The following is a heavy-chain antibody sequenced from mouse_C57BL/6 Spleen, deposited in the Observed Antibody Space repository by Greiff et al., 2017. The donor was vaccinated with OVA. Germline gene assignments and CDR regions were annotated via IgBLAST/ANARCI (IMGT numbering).Heavy chain of an antibody. Sequence: QVQLQQPGAELVRPGSSVKLSCKASGYTFTSYWMHWVKQRPIQGLEWIGNIDPSDSETQYTQKFKDKATLTVDKSSSTAYMQLSRLTSEDSAVYYCARWTGGGDYFDYWGQGTTLTVSS. CDR1: GYTFTSYW. J-gene: IGHJ2*01. CDR3: ARWTGGGDYFDY. CDR2: IDPSDSET. D-gene: IGHD4-1*01. V-gene: IGHV1-52*01.